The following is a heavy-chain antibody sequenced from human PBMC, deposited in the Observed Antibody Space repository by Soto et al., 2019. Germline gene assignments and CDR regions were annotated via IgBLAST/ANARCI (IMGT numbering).Heavy chain of an antibody. CDR3: ARGVVVVAASQLGWFDP. CDR2: IIPIFGTA. J-gene: IGHJ5*02. D-gene: IGHD2-15*01. CDR1: GGTFSSYA. V-gene: IGHV1-69*01. Sequence: QVQLVQSGAEVKKPGSSVKVSCKASGGTFSSYAISWVRQAPGQGLEWMGGIIPIFGTAKYVQKFQGRLTITADESMTTAYMELRSLRSDDTAVYYCARGVVVVAASQLGWFDPWGQGTLVTVSS.